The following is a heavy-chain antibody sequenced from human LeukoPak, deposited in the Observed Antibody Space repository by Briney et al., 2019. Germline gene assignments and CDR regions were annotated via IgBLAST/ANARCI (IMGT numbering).Heavy chain of an antibody. V-gene: IGHV3-30-3*01. CDR3: ARGSWRLVRGAASFES. D-gene: IGHD3-10*01. J-gene: IGHJ4*02. CDR2: ISYDGSNK. Sequence: GRSLRLSCAASGCTFSSYAMHWVRQPAGKRLEWVAVISYDGSNKYYADSVKGRFTISRDNSKNTLYLQMNSLRADDTAVYYCARGSWRLVRGAASFESWGQGTLVTVSS. CDR1: GCTFSSYA.